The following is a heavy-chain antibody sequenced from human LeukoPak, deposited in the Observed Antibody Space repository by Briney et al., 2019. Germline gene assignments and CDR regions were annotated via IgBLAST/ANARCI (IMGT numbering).Heavy chain of an antibody. Sequence: GASVKVSCKASGYTFTSYDINWVRQAAGQGLEWMGWMNPNSGNTGYAQKFQGRVTMTTDTSTSTAYMELRSLRSDDTAVYYCARDSGSYFVYFQHWGQGTLVTVSS. D-gene: IGHD1-26*01. J-gene: IGHJ1*01. CDR3: ARDSGSYFVYFQH. CDR2: MNPNSGNT. CDR1: GYTFTSYD. V-gene: IGHV1-8*01.